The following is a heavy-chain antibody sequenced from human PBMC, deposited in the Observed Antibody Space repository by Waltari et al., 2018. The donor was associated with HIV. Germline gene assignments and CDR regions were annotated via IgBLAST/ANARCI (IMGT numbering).Heavy chain of an antibody. V-gene: IGHV4-61*02. J-gene: IGHJ4*02. D-gene: IGHD5-18*01. CDR1: GGSISGGGYY. CDR2: SHASGRT. Sequence: QVQLQESGPGLVKPSQTLSLTCTVSGGSISGGGYYWSWVRQPAGKGLEWIGRSHASGRTNYNPSLRSRVTISVDESKNQFSLKLTSVTAADTAVYFCARGPTAMVTFDSWGQGTLVTVSS. CDR3: ARGPTAMVTFDS.